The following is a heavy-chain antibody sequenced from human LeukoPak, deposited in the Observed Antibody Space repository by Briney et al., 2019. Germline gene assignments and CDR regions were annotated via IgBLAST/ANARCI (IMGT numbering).Heavy chain of an antibody. CDR1: GYTFTSYY. Sequence: GASVKVSCKASGYTFTSYYMHWVRQAPGQGLEWMGIINPSGGSTNYAQKFQGRVTITADKSTSTAYMELSSLRSEDTAVYYCARDRVGATTYWGQGTLVTVSS. D-gene: IGHD1-26*01. CDR3: ARDRVGATTY. V-gene: IGHV1-46*01. CDR2: INPSGGST. J-gene: IGHJ4*02.